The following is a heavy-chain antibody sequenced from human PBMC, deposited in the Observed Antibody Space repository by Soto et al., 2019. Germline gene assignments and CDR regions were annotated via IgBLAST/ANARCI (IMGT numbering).Heavy chain of an antibody. Sequence: SETLSLTCAVSGGSISSGGYSWSWIRQPPGKGLEWIGYIYHSGSTYYNPSLKSRVTISVDTSKNQFSLKLSSVTAADTAVYYCARGADIVVVVAATSNAFDIWGQGTMVTVSS. CDR3: ARGADIVVVVAATSNAFDI. V-gene: IGHV4-30-2*01. CDR2: IYHSGST. J-gene: IGHJ3*02. D-gene: IGHD2-15*01. CDR1: GGSISSGGYS.